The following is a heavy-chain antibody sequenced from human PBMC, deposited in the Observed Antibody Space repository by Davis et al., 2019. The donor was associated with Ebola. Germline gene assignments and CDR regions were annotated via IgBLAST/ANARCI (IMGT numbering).Heavy chain of an antibody. J-gene: IGHJ4*02. CDR1: GFTFSSYG. V-gene: IGHV3-48*01. CDR2: ISSSSSTI. CDR3: AREVGPVYFDY. Sequence: GESLKISCAASGFTFSSYGMHWVRQAPGKGLEWVSNISSSSSTIYYADSVKGRFTISRDNAKNSLYLQMNSLRAEDTAVYYCAREVGPVYFDYWGQGTLVTVSS.